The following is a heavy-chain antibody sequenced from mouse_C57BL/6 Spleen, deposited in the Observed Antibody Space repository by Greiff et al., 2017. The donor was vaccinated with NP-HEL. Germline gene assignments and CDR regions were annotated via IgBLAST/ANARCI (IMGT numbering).Heavy chain of an antibody. V-gene: IGHV5-4*01. CDR1: GFTFSSYA. Sequence: EVKLVESGGGLVKPGGSLKLSCAASGFTFSSYAMSWVRQTPEKRLAWVATISDGGSYTYYPDNVKGRFTISRDNAKTNLYLQMSHLKSEHTAMYYWAREGYYGDYGLSYWGQGERVTVAA. CDR2: ISDGGSYT. CDR3: AREGYYGDYGLSY. J-gene: IGHJ3*01. D-gene: IGHD2-13*01.